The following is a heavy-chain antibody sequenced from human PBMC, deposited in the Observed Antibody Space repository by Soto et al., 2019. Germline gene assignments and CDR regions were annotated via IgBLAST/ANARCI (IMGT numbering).Heavy chain of an antibody. CDR2: IYYSVST. D-gene: IGHD3-16*02. CDR1: GDSMSTYY. J-gene: IGHJ5*02. Sequence: QVQLQESGPGLVKPSETLSLTCSVSGDSMSTYYWSWIRQPPGKGLDWIGFIYYSVSTHFTPSLKGRVTISGDTSKSQISLKLTSVTAADTAVYYCARMQLGGGYRLDAWGQGILVTVSS. CDR3: ARMQLGGGYRLDA. V-gene: IGHV4-59*01.